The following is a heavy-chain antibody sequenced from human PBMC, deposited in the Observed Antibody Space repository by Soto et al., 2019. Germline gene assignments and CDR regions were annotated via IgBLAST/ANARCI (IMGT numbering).Heavy chain of an antibody. CDR3: ARPYSSRWYYFDS. CDR1: GFTFSSYW. Sequence: PGGSLRLSCAASGFTFSSYWMFWVRQAPGKGLVWVSCINTDGSSTNYADSVKGRFTISRDKAKNTVYLQMNSLRAEDTAVYYCARPYSSRWYYFDSWGPGTMVTVSS. D-gene: IGHD6-19*01. CDR2: INTDGSST. V-gene: IGHV3-74*01. J-gene: IGHJ4*02.